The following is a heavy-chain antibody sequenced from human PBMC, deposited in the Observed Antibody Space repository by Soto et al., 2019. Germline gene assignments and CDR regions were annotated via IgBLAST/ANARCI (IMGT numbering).Heavy chain of an antibody. CDR2: INHSGST. CDR3: ARGPNCSSTSCPNYYYYYYMDV. J-gene: IGHJ6*03. V-gene: IGHV4-34*01. CDR1: GGSFSGFY. Sequence: SETLSLTCAVYGGSFSGFYWSWIRQPPGKGLEWIGEINHSGSTNYNPSLKSRVTISVDTSKNQFSLKLSSVTAADTAVYYCARGPNCSSTSCPNYYYYYYMDVWGKGTTVTVSS. D-gene: IGHD2-2*01.